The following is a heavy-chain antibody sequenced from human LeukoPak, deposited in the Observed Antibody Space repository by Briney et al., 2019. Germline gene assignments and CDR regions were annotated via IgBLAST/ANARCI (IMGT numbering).Heavy chain of an antibody. Sequence: PSETLSLTCAVYGGSFSGYYWSWIRQPPGKGLEWIGEINHSGSTNYNPSLKSRVTISVDTSKNQFSLKLSSVTAADTAVYYCARDLYGGCVGGRFDYWGQGTLVTVPS. CDR3: ARDLYGGCVGGRFDY. D-gene: IGHD5-12*01. CDR2: INHSGST. J-gene: IGHJ4*02. V-gene: IGHV4-34*01. CDR1: GGSFSGYY.